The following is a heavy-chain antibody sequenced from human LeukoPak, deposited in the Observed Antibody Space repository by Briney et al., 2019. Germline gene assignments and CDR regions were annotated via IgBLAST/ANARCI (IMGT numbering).Heavy chain of an antibody. V-gene: IGHV4-34*01. D-gene: IGHD3-3*01. J-gene: IGHJ5*02. CDR1: GGSFSGYY. Sequence: SETLSLTCAVYGGSFSGYYWSWIRQPPGKGLEWIGEIDHSGSTNYNPSLKSRVTISVDTSKNQFSLKLSSVTAADTAVYYCARGVSSYYDFWSGYQVYNWFDPWGQGTLVTVSS. CDR2: IDHSGST. CDR3: ARGVSSYYDFWSGYQVYNWFDP.